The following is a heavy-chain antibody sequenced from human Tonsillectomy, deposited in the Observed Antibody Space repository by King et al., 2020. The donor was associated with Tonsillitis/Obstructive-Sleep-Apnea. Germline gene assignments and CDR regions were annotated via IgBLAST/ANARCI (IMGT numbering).Heavy chain of an antibody. V-gene: IGHV3-23*01. CDR1: GFTFSSYA. CDR2: ISGGGGST. D-gene: IGHD1-26*01. CDR3: AATDNYYHYYYMDV. Sequence: EVQLLESGGGWAQRGGSLRLSCTASGFTFSSYAMSWVRQAPGKGLEWVSAISGGGGSTFYADSVKGRFTISRDNSQNTLYLQMNSLRAEDTAVYYCAATDNYYHYYYMDVWGKGTTVTVSS. J-gene: IGHJ6*03.